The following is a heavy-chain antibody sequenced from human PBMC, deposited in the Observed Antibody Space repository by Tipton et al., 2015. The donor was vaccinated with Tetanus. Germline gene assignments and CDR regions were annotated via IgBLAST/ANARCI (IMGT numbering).Heavy chain of an antibody. CDR1: GGSMGTNH. D-gene: IGHD1-26*01. V-gene: IGHV4-59*01. J-gene: IGHJ4*02. CDR3: ARGMGAYLN. CDR2: IYSTGAT. Sequence: TLSLTCSVSGGSMGTNHWVWIRQAPGKRLESIGYIYSTGATKYNPSLESRVRISIDTSKRQFSMRLSSVTVADTAVYYCARGMGAYLNWGQGTLVTVS.